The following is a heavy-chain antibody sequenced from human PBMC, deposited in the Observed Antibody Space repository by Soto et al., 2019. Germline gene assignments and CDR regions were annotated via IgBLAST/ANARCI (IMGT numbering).Heavy chain of an antibody. CDR3: ARGLITGSHYSGGWYYFDS. V-gene: IGHV4-34*01. J-gene: IGHJ4*02. D-gene: IGHD6-19*01. Sequence: SETLFLTCAVYGESFSGYIWTWIRQTPGKGLQWIGQINHSGSAIYNPSLKSRVTISVHTSNSQFSLELSSVTAADTAVYYCARGLITGSHYSGGWYYFDSWGQGTQVTVSS. CDR2: INHSGSA. CDR1: GESFSGYI.